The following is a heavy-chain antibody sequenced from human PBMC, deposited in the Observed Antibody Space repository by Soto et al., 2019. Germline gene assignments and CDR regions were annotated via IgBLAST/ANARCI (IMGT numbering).Heavy chain of an antibody. D-gene: IGHD4-17*01. Sequence: QVQLVQSGAEVKKPGASVKVSCKASGYTFTGYYMHWVRQAPGQGLEWMGWINPNSGGTNYEQKFQGWVTMTRDTSISTAYMELSRLRSDDTAVYYCARDTVARYYYYGMDVWGQGTTVTVSS. J-gene: IGHJ6*02. CDR1: GYTFTGYY. V-gene: IGHV1-2*04. CDR2: INPNSGGT. CDR3: ARDTVARYYYYGMDV.